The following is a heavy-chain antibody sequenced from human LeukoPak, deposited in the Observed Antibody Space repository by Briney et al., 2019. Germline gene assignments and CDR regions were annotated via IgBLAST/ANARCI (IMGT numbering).Heavy chain of an antibody. V-gene: IGHV3-72*01. CDR1: GFTFSSYE. J-gene: IGHJ4*02. Sequence: GGSLRLSCAASGFTFSSYEMNWVRLAPGKGREWVGRVRNKANSYTTEYAASVKGRFTISRDDSKNSLYLQMNSLKCEDTAVYYCAREWDSGSYYLGYFDYWGQGTLVTVSS. CDR3: AREWDSGSYYLGYFDY. D-gene: IGHD1-26*01. CDR2: VRNKANSYTT.